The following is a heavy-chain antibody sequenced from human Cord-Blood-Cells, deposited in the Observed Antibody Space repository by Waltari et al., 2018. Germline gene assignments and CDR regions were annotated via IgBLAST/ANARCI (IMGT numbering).Heavy chain of an antibody. CDR1: GGSFSGYY. V-gene: IGHV4-34*01. J-gene: IGHJ3*02. CDR2: INHSGST. CDR3: ARPLPGDDAFDI. Sequence: QVQLQQWGAGLLKPSETLSLTCAVYGGSFSGYYWSWIRQPPGKGLEWIGEINHSGSTNYHPSLKSRVTISVDTSKNQFSLKLSSVTAADTAVYYCARPLPGDDAFDIWGQGTMVTVSS. D-gene: IGHD7-27*01.